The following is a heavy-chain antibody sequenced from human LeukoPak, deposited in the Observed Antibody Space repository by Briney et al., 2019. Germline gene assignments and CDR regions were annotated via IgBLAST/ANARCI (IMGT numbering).Heavy chain of an antibody. D-gene: IGHD2-21*02. Sequence: PGGSLTLTCTASGFTVSNNYMSWVRQPPGKGLEWVSVIYSGGTTYYADSVKGRFTISRDNSKNTLYLQMNSRRAEDRAVYYGARELGVYGGGDCYYYWGQGNLGTVSS. J-gene: IGHJ4*02. CDR3: ARELGVYGGGDCYYY. CDR2: IYSGGTT. V-gene: IGHV3-66*01. CDR1: GFTVSNNY.